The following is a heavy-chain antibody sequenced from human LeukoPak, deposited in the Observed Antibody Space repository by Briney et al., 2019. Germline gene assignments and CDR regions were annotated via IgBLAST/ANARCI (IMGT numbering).Heavy chain of an antibody. CDR2: INPNSGDT. D-gene: IGHD6-6*01. Sequence: GASVKVSCKASGFTFTGHYMHWVRQAPGQGLEWMGWINPNSGDTNYAQKFQGRVTMTRGTSISTAYMELSSLRSDDTAVYYCARRSTSSWSWFDPWGQGTLVTVSS. V-gene: IGHV1-2*02. CDR1: GFTFTGHY. CDR3: ARRSTSSWSWFDP. J-gene: IGHJ5*02.